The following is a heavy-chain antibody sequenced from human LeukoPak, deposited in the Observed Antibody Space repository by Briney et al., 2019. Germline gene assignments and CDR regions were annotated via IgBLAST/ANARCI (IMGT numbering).Heavy chain of an antibody. D-gene: IGHD4-23*01. J-gene: IGHJ4*02. CDR2: ISSSRSYI. Sequence: PGGSLRLSCAASGFTFSTYPMSWVRQAPGKGLEWVSSISSSRSYIYYADSVKGRFTISRDNAKNSLYLQMNSLRAEDTAVYYCARRRWNDYWGQGTLVTVSS. V-gene: IGHV3-21*01. CDR3: ARRRWNDY. CDR1: GFTFSTYP.